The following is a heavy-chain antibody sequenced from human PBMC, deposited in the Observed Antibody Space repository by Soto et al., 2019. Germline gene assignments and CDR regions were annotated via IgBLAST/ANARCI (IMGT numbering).Heavy chain of an antibody. CDR1: GGTFSSYT. V-gene: IGHV1-69*02. Sequence: QVQLVQSGAEVKKPGSSVKVSCKASGGTFSSYTISWVRQAPGQGLEWMGRIIPILGIANYAQKFQGRVTITADKSTSTAYRELSSLRSEDTAVYYCARSVCTNGVCRAVDYWGQGTLVTVSS. CDR3: ARSVCTNGVCRAVDY. CDR2: IIPILGIA. J-gene: IGHJ4*02. D-gene: IGHD2-8*01.